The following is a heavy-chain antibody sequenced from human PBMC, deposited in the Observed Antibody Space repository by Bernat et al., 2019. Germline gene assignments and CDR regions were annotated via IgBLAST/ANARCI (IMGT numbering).Heavy chain of an antibody. Sequence: QVQLVESGGGVVQPGGSLRLSCEASGFTFSSHPMHWVRQSPGEGLEWVAVISYEGDTKFYADSVRGRFTISRDNSKNTLYLEMNSLRVEDTAIYYCARGMRGSYLTHDWWGQGTLVIASS. CDR1: GFTFSSHP. J-gene: IGHJ4*02. CDR2: ISYEGDTK. V-gene: IGHV3-30-3*01. CDR3: ARGMRGSYLTHDW. D-gene: IGHD3-10*01.